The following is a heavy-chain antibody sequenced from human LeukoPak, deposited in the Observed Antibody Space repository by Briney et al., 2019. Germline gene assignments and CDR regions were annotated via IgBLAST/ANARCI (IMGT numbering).Heavy chain of an antibody. Sequence: SETLSLTCAVYGGSFSGYYWSWIRQPPGKGLEWIGEINHSGSTNYNPPLKSRVTISVDTSKNQFSLKLRSVTAADTAVYYCARDRMGTVMVPIDYWGQGTLVTVSS. J-gene: IGHJ4*02. CDR2: INHSGST. CDR3: ARDRMGTVMVPIDY. V-gene: IGHV4-34*01. CDR1: GGSFSGYY. D-gene: IGHD5-18*01.